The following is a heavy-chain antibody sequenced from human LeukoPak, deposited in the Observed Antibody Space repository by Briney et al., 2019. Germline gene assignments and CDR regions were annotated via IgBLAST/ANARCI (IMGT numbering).Heavy chain of an antibody. V-gene: IGHV3-23*01. CDR2: ISASGGST. D-gene: IGHD1-26*01. Sequence: GGSLRLSCAASGFTFSSYAMSWVRQAPGKGLDWVSAISASGGSTSYADSVKGRFTISRDNSKNTLYLQMNSLRDEDTAVYYCAREAFDAFDIWGQGTIVTVSS. CDR1: GFTFSSYA. J-gene: IGHJ3*02. CDR3: AREAFDAFDI.